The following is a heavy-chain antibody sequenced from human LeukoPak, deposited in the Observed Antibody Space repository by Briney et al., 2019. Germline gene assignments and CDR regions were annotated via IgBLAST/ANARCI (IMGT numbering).Heavy chain of an antibody. V-gene: IGHV6-1*01. J-gene: IGHJ4*02. CDR1: GDSVSTNSGA. D-gene: IGHD7-27*01. CDR2: AYYRSKWNY. Sequence: SQTLSLTCAISGDSVSTNSGAWSWIRQSPSRGLEWLGRAYYRSKWNYHYAESVKSRITINTDTSRNQFSLHLSSVTPEDTAVYYCTGGGDWGRGYYFDYWGQGTLLTVSS. CDR3: TGGGDWGRGYYFDY.